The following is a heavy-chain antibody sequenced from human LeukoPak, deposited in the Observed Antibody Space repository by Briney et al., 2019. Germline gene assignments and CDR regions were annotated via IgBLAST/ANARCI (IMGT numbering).Heavy chain of an antibody. CDR1: GGSISSSSYY. CDR3: ARTYSSSSPYYFDY. J-gene: IGHJ4*02. V-gene: IGHV4-39*01. CDR2: IYYSGST. Sequence: PSETLSLTCTVSGGSISSSSYYWGWIRQPPGKGLEWIGSIYYSGSTYYNPSLKSRVTLSVDTSKNQFSLKLSSVTAADTAVYYCARTYSSSSPYYFDYWGQGTLVTVSS. D-gene: IGHD6-6*01.